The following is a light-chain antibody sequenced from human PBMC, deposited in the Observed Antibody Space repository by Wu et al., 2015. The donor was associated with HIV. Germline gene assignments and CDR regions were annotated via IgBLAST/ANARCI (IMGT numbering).Light chain of an antibody. Sequence: EIVMTQSPATLSVSPGERATLSCRASQSINYNLAWYQQKPGLPPRLLIYSASSRATHIPDRFSGSGSGTEFTLTISSLQSEDFATYYCQKYNTAPWTFGQGTKVEMK. CDR1: QSINYN. CDR3: QKYNTAPWT. CDR2: SAS. V-gene: IGKV3-15*01. J-gene: IGKJ1*01.